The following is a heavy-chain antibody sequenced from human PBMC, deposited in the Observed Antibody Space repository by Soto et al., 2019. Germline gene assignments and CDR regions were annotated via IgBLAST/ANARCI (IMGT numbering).Heavy chain of an antibody. J-gene: IGHJ4*02. CDR3: ATSGLAAAGLFDY. CDR1: GYTLTELS. CDR2: FDPEDGET. V-gene: IGHV1-24*01. D-gene: IGHD6-13*01. Sequence: ASVKVSCKVSGYTLTELSIHWVRQVPGKGLEWMGGFDPEDGETIYAQKFQGRVTMTEDTSTDTAYMELSSLRSEDTAVYYCATSGLAAAGLFDYWGQGTLVTVSS.